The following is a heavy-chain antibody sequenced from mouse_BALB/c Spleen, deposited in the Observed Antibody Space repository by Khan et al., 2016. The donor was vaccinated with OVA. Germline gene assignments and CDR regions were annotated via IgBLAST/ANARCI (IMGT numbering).Heavy chain of an antibody. CDR1: GYSITSDYV. D-gene: IGHD3-3*01. CDR3: TRGRAN. CDR2: ISYSGST. V-gene: IGHV3-2*02. Sequence: EVQLQESGPGLVKPSQSLSLTCTVTGYSITSDYVWNWIRQFPGNKLEWMGYISYSGSTSYTPSLKSRFYITRDTSKNQFFLQLNSMTTEDTATYYCTRGRANWGQGTLVTVSA. J-gene: IGHJ3*01.